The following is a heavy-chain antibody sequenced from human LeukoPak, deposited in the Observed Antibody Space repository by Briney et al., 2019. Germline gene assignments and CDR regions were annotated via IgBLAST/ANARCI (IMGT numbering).Heavy chain of an antibody. J-gene: IGHJ4*02. CDR1: GFTFXRYX. V-gene: IGHV3-30-3*01. CDR3: ARNPYGDYYFDY. CDR2: ISYDGSSK. D-gene: IGHD4-17*01. Sequence: PGGSLRLSCAASGFTFXRYXXHXVXQAPGXXLXWVAIISYDGSSKYYADSVKGRFTISRDNSKNTLYLQMNSLRAEDTAVYYCARNPYGDYYFDYWGQGTLVTVSS.